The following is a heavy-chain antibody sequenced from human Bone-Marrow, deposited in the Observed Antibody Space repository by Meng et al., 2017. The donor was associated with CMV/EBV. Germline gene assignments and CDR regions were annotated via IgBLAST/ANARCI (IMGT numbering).Heavy chain of an antibody. CDR2: IYYSGST. Sequence: GSLRLSCTVSGGSISSYYWSWIRQPPGKGLEWIGYIYYSGSTNYNPSLKSRVTISVDTSKNQFSLKLSSVTAADTAVYYCAILRSAVGTFDWGQGTLVTVSS. D-gene: IGHD6-19*01. CDR3: AILRSAVGTFD. V-gene: IGHV4-59*01. CDR1: GGSISSYY. J-gene: IGHJ4*02.